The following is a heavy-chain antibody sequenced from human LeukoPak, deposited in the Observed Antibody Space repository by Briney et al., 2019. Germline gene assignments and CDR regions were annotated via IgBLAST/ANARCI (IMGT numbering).Heavy chain of an antibody. D-gene: IGHD3-22*01. CDR3: ARDAQRYDSSGYYDY. Sequence: SQTLSLTCTVSGGSISSYYWSWIRQPAGKGLEWIGRIYTSGSTNYNPSLKSRVTMSVDTSKNQFSLKLSSVTAADTAVYYCARDAQRYDSSGYYDYWGQGTLVTVSS. J-gene: IGHJ4*02. V-gene: IGHV4-4*07. CDR2: IYTSGST. CDR1: GGSISSYY.